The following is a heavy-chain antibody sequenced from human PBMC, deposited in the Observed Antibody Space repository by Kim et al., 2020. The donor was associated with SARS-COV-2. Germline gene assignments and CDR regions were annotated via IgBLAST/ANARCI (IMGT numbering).Heavy chain of an antibody. D-gene: IGHD2-21*01. V-gene: IGHV4-34*01. CDR2: INHSGST. CDR1: GGSFSGYY. CDR3: ARSISPHGVRRPTFDP. J-gene: IGHJ5*02. Sequence: SETLSLTCAVYGGSFSGYYWSWIRQPPGKGLEWIGEINHSGSTNYNPSLKSRVTISVDTSKNQFSLKLSSVTAADTAVYYCARSISPHGVRRPTFDPWGQGTLVTVSS.